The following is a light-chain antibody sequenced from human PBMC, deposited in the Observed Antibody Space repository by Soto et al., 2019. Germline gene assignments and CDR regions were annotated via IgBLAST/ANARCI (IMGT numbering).Light chain of an antibody. CDR1: QSVSSY. CDR3: EARRNGLGRI. CDR2: DAS. J-gene: IGKJ1*01. Sequence: EIVLTQSPATLSVSPGERATLSCGASQSVSSYLAWYQQKPGQAPRLLIYDASNRATGIPARFSGSGSGKDFARAMCRERAEAFALYYYEARRNGLGRIFREGTRVDIK. V-gene: IGKV3-11*01.